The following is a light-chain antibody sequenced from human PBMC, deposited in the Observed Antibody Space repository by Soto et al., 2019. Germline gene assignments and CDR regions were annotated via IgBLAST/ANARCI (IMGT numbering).Light chain of an antibody. Sequence: DIQMTQSPSSLSASVGDRVTIACRASQSISSYLNWYQLKPGKAPKLLIYAASSLQSGVPSRLSGSGSGNVFTLTISSLQPEDFAIYYCQQSFNTPWTFGQGTKVDIX. CDR2: AAS. J-gene: IGKJ1*01. V-gene: IGKV1-39*01. CDR1: QSISSY. CDR3: QQSFNTPWT.